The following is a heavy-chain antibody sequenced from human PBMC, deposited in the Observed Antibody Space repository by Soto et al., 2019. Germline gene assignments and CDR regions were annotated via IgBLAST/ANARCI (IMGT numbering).Heavy chain of an antibody. CDR1: GGTFSTYI. CDR2: IIPIVDVS. Sequence: QVQLVQSGAEVKKPGSSVKVSCKASGGTFSTYIINWVRQAPAQGLEWMGRIIPIVDVSNNAQKFQGRVTITADKSTNTAYMELSSRPSDDTAIYYCASLRSVADAFEIWGQGTMVTVSS. J-gene: IGHJ3*02. V-gene: IGHV1-69*02. CDR3: ASLRSVADAFEI.